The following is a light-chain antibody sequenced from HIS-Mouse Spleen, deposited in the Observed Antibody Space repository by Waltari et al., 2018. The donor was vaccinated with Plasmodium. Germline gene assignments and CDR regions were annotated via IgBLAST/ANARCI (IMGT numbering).Light chain of an antibody. Sequence: DIQMTQSPSTLSASVGDRITITCRASQSISSRVAWYQQKPGKAPKLLIYKASSLESWVPSRFSCSGSGTEFTLTISSLQPDDFATYYCQQYNSYSWTFGQGTKVEIK. CDR1: QSISSR. CDR2: KAS. V-gene: IGKV1-5*03. J-gene: IGKJ1*01. CDR3: QQYNSYSWT.